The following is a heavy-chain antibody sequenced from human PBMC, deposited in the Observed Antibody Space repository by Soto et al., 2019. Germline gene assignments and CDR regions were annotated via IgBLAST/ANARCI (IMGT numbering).Heavy chain of an antibody. CDR3: AKGSLSGWARDGFDI. CDR1: GFSFDDYA. CDR2: ISWNGGGI. J-gene: IGHJ3*02. Sequence: EGQLVNSGGGLVQPGRSLRLSCAASGFSFDDYAMHWVRQAPGKGLEWVLSISWNGGGIAYADSVKGRVTISRDNAKNSLYLQMTSLRTEDTALYYCAKGSLSGWARDGFDIWGQGTMVTVSS. D-gene: IGHD6-19*01. V-gene: IGHV3-9*01.